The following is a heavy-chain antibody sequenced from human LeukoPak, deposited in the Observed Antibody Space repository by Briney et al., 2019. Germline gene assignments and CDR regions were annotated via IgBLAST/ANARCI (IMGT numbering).Heavy chain of an antibody. CDR1: GFTFSSYE. D-gene: IGHD6-13*01. J-gene: IGHJ5*02. V-gene: IGHV3-48*03. CDR3: ARGDTSTWYNWFDP. CDR2: ISSSGSTI. Sequence: GGSLRLSCAASGFTFSSYEMNWLHQAPGKGLEWVSYISSSGSTIYYADTVKGRFTISRDNAKNSLYLQMNSLRAEDTAVYYCARGDTSTWYNWFDPWGQGTLVTVSS.